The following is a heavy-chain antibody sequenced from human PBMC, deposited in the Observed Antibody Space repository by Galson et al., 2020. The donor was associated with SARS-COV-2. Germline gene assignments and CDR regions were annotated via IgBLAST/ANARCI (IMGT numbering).Heavy chain of an antibody. Sequence: TGGSLRLSCAASGFTFDDYAMHWVRQAPGKGLEWVSGISWNSGSIGYADSVKGRFTISRDNAKNSLYLQMNSLRAEDTALYYCAKADCSSTSCYNWFDPWGQGTLVTVSS. CDR2: ISWNSGSI. D-gene: IGHD2-2*01. CDR3: AKADCSSTSCYNWFDP. V-gene: IGHV3-9*01. CDR1: GFTFDDYA. J-gene: IGHJ5*02.